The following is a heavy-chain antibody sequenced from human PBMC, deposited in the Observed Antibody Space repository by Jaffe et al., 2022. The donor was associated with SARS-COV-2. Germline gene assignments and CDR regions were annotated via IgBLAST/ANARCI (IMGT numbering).Heavy chain of an antibody. CDR1: GFTFSSYG. J-gene: IGHJ4*02. D-gene: IGHD6-19*01. CDR2: IWYDGSNK. V-gene: IGHV3-33*01. CDR3: ARSGWGAVAGWLFDY. Sequence: QVQLVESGGGVVQPGRSLRLSCAASGFTFSSYGMHWVRQAPGKGLEWVAVIWYDGSNKYYADSVKGRFTISRDNSKNTLYLQMNSLRAEDTAVYYCARSGWGAVAGWLFDYWGQGTLVTVSS.